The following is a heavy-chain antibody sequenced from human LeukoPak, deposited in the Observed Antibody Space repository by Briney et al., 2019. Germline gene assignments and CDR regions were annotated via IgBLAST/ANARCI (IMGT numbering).Heavy chain of an antibody. CDR2: IRSSTTYV. Sequence: GGSLRLSCAASGFTFSNYNMNLVRQAPGKGLEWVSSIRSSTTYVYYADSVKGRFTISRDNAKNSLYLQMNSLRAEDTAVYYCATHGSAHYYMDVWGKGTTVTISS. D-gene: IGHD2-2*03. CDR3: ATHGSAHYYMDV. J-gene: IGHJ6*03. V-gene: IGHV3-21*01. CDR1: GFTFSNYN.